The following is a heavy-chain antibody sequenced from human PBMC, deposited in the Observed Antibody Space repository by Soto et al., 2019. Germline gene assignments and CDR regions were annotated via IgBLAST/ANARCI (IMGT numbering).Heavy chain of an antibody. J-gene: IGHJ4*02. CDR1: GFSVRTNY. CDR3: ARAGVTPDFFDY. V-gene: IGHV3-53*01. D-gene: IGHD2-21*02. CDR2: FESGGSI. Sequence: GGSLRLFCAASGFSVRTNYMSWFRQAPGKGLEWVSVFESGGSIYYADSVKGRFIISRDYARNTVDLQLNSLRADDTAVYYCARAGVTPDFFDYWGQGTLVTVSS.